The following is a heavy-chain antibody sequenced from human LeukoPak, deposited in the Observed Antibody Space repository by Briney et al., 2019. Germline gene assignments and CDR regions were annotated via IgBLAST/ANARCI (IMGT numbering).Heavy chain of an antibody. Sequence: GASVKVSCKASGGTFTHFVISWLRQAPGQGLEWMGGIAPISGTPVYAQKFQDRVNITADTSTNTAYMEMSSLTSEDTVMYYCAREGEYYAESGNLIDAADVWGQGTMVIVSA. D-gene: IGHD3-3*01. V-gene: IGHV1-69*06. CDR1: GGTFTHFV. J-gene: IGHJ3*01. CDR3: AREGEYYAESGNLIDAADV. CDR2: IAPISGTP.